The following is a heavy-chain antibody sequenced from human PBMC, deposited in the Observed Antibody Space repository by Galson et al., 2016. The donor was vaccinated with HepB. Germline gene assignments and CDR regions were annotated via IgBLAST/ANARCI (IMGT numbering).Heavy chain of an antibody. J-gene: IGHJ3*02. CDR3: ARFSSGYFSENNGFDI. CDR2: IYYIGST. Sequence: SETLSLTCTVSGGSISSYYWSWIRQSPGKGLEWIAYIYYIGSTNYNPSLKSRVTISLDTSRIQFSLKLSSVTAADTAVYYCARFSSGYFSENNGFDIWGQGTMVTVSS. CDR1: GGSISSYY. D-gene: IGHD3-22*01. V-gene: IGHV4-59*01.